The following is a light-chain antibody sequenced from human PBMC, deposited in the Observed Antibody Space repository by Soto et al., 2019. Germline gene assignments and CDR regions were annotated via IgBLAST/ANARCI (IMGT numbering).Light chain of an antibody. CDR1: QSVNSN. J-gene: IGKJ1*01. V-gene: IGKV3-11*01. CDR3: QQRSNWPGT. Sequence: EIVLTESPATLSVSPGERATLSCRASQSVNSNLAWYQQKLGQAPRVLIYDASNRATGIPARFSGSGSGTDFTLTISSLEPEDFAVYYCQQRSNWPGTFGQGTKV. CDR2: DAS.